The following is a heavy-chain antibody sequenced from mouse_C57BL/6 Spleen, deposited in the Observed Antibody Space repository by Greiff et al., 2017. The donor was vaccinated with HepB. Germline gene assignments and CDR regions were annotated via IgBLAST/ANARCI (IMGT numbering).Heavy chain of an antibody. D-gene: IGHD2-4*01. J-gene: IGHJ3*01. V-gene: IGHV5-4*01. CDR3: AREREDDYDVLFAY. CDR2: ISDGGSYT. CDR1: GFTFSSYA. Sequence: EVKLVESGGGLVKPGGSLKLSCAASGFTFSSYAMSWVRQTPEKRLEWVATISDGGSYTYYPDNVKGRFTISRDNAKNNLYLQMSHLKSEDTAMYYCAREREDDYDVLFAYWGQGTLVTVSA.